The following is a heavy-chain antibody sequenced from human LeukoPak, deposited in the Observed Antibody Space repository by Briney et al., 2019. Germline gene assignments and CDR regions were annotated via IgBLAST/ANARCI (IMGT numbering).Heavy chain of an antibody. Sequence: GGSLRLSCAASGFTVSRNYMSWVRQAPGKGLEWVSVIYSGGSTYYGDSVKGRFTISRDNSKNTLYLQMNSLRAEDTAVYYCASRNQYCGGDRFWAFDIWGQGTMVTVRS. CDR1: GFTVSRNY. D-gene: IGHD2-21*02. V-gene: IGHV3-53*01. CDR3: ASRNQYCGGDRFWAFDI. CDR2: IYSGGST. J-gene: IGHJ3*02.